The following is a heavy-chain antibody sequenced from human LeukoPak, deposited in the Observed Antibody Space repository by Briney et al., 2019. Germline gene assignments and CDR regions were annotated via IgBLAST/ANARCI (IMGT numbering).Heavy chain of an antibody. CDR1: GYSISTGYY. CDR3: ARGRWYYYGSGSYRGYFDY. CDR2: IYHSGST. V-gene: IGHV4-38-2*02. D-gene: IGHD3-10*01. J-gene: IGHJ4*02. Sequence: SETLSLTCTVSGYSISTGYYWGWIRQPPGKGLEWIGSIYHSGSTNYNPSLKSRVTISVDTSKNQFSLKLSSVTAADTAVYYCARGRWYYYGSGSYRGYFDYWGQGTLVTVSS.